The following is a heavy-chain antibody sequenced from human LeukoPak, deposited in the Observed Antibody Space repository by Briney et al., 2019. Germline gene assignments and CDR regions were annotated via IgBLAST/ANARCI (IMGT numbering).Heavy chain of an antibody. Sequence: GESLKISCEGSGYTFTKYWIGWVRQMPGEGLEWMGIIYPGDSDTRYRPSFQGQVTISADKSISTAYLQWSSLNTSDTAMYYCARYTDHYYFDYWGQGTLVTVSS. CDR1: GYTFTKYW. CDR3: ARYTDHYYFDY. V-gene: IGHV5-51*01. D-gene: IGHD1-1*01. J-gene: IGHJ4*02. CDR2: IYPGDSDT.